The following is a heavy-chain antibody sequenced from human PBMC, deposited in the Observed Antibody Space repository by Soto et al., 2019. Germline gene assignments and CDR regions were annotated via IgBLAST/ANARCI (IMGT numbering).Heavy chain of an antibody. CDR1: GASFGDYY. D-gene: IGHD6-19*01. J-gene: IGHJ6*02. CDR3: ASRVKGIAVAGTGYYYYGMDV. CDR2: IYHSGST. Sequence: SETLSLTCAVQGASFGDYYWSWIRQPPGKGLEWIGEIYHSGSTNYNPSLKSRVTISVDKSKNQFSLKLSSVTAADTAVYYCASRVKGIAVAGTGYYYYGMDVWGQGTTVTVSS. V-gene: IGHV4-34*01.